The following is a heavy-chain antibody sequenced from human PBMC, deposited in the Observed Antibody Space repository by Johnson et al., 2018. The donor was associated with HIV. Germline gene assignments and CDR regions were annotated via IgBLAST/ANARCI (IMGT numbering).Heavy chain of an antibody. Sequence: VQLVESGGGLVQPGGSLRLSCAASGFTFDDYAMHWVRQAPGKGLAWVSGISWHSGSIGYADSVTGRFTISRDNAKNSLYLQMNSLSAEDTALYYCAQKAVAGTFTDAFDIWGQGTMVTVSS. V-gene: IGHV3-9*01. D-gene: IGHD6-19*01. CDR2: ISWHSGSI. J-gene: IGHJ3*02. CDR1: GFTFDDYA. CDR3: AQKAVAGTFTDAFDI.